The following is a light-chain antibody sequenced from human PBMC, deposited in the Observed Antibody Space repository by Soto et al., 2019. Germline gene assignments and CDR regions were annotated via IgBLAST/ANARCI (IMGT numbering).Light chain of an antibody. CDR2: AAS. Sequence: DIQMTQSPSSLSASVGDRVTITCRASQTISTYLNWYQQKPGKAPKLLIYAASSLQSGVPSRFSGSGSGTDFTLIISSLQPEDFATYYCQQSHGSPYIFGQGTKLEIK. J-gene: IGKJ2*01. CDR1: QTISTY. V-gene: IGKV1-39*01. CDR3: QQSHGSPYI.